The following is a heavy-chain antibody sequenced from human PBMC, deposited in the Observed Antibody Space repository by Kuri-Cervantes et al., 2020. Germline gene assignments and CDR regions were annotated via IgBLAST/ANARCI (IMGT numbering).Heavy chain of an antibody. V-gene: IGHV3-30*03. CDR2: ISYDGSNK. D-gene: IGHD3-16*02. CDR3: ARVEGGRYPDSYYYYGMDV. Sequence: GESLKISCAASGFTFSSYGMHWVRQAPGKGLEWAAVISYDGSNKYYADSVKGRFTISRDNSKNTLYLQMNSLRAEDTAVYYCARVEGGRYPDSYYYYGMDVWGQGTTVTVSS. J-gene: IGHJ6*02. CDR1: GFTFSSYG.